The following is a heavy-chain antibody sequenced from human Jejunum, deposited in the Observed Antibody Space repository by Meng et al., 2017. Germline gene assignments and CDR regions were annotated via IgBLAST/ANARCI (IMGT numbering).Heavy chain of an antibody. CDR3: LRGRDY. V-gene: IGHV3-33*01. Sequence: GQLVESGGGVVQPGKSLRLSCAASGFNFTNYGMHWVRQAPGKGLEWVAVIWHDGSKVFYADSVRGRFTISRDNSHNTVDLQMNSVRVDDTAVYFCLRGRDYWGQGTLVTVSS. CDR1: GFNFTNYG. D-gene: IGHD3-10*01. CDR2: IWHDGSKV. J-gene: IGHJ4*02.